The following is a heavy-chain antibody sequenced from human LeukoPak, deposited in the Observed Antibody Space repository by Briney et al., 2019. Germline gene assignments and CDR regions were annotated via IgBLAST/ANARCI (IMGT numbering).Heavy chain of an antibody. D-gene: IGHD1-26*01. CDR3: AKDRSFIGLDI. CDR2: LNWNGGST. Sequence: GGSLRLSCAASGFKFDDHGMSWVRQAPGKGLEWVSGLNWNGGSTGYADSVKGRFTISRDNGKNSLYLQMNSLRAEDTALYYCAKDRSFIGLDIWGQGTMVTVSS. J-gene: IGHJ3*02. CDR1: GFKFDDHG. V-gene: IGHV3-20*04.